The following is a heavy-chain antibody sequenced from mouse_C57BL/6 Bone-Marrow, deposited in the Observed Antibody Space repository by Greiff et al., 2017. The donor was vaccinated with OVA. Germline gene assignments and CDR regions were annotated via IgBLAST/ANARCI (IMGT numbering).Heavy chain of an antibody. V-gene: IGHV1-61*01. CDR2: IYPSDSEN. J-gene: IGHJ4*01. D-gene: IGHD1-1*01. CDR3: ARGGYYGSSSYAMDY. CDR1: VYTFTSSW. Sequence: VQLQQPGAELVRPGSSVKLSCKASVYTFTSSWMAWVKQRPGQGLEWIGNIYPSDSENPSNQKLKDKATLTVDKSYSTAYMQLSSLTSEDSAVYYCARGGYYGSSSYAMDYWGQGTSVTVSS.